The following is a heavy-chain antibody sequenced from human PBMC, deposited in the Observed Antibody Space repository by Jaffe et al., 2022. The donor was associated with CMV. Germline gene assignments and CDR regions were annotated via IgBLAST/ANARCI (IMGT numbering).Heavy chain of an antibody. D-gene: IGHD3-3*01. V-gene: IGHV3-21*01. CDR3: AREDFLDRITIDY. Sequence: EVQLVESGGGLVKPGGSLRLSCAASGFTFSSYSMNWVRQAPGKGLEWVSSISSSSSYIYYADSVKGRFTISRDNAKNSLYLQMNSLRAEDTAVYYCAREDFLDRITIDYWGQGTLVTVSS. J-gene: IGHJ4*02. CDR2: ISSSSSYI. CDR1: GFTFSSYS.